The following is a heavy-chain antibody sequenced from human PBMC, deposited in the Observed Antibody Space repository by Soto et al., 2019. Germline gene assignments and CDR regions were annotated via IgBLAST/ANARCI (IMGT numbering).Heavy chain of an antibody. J-gene: IGHJ4*01. CDR3: ARGGPELVTIGMFDY. D-gene: IGHD3-9*01. CDR1: GYTFINYY. V-gene: IGHV1-46*01. CDR2: IIPSGVST. Sequence: QVQVVQSGAEVKKPGASVKVSCKASGYTFINYYMHWVRQAPGQGPEWIGRIIPSGVSTHYAQRLQSRGSMTTDTSPGTVYMELNSMRSDDSAVYSFARGGPELVTIGMFDYW.